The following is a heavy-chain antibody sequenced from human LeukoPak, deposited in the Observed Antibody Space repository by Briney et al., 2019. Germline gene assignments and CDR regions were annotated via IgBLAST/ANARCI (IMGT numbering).Heavy chain of an antibody. J-gene: IGHJ4*02. CDR2: IKEDGSEK. CDR1: GFTFSSYW. D-gene: IGHD1-1*01. V-gene: IGHV3-7*03. Sequence: GGSLRLSCAASGFTFSSYWMSWVRQAPGKGLEWVANIKEDGSEKYCVDSVKGRFTISRDNAKNTLFLQMNSLRAGDTAVYYCANLTPDSTTPTDFWGQGTLVTVSS. CDR3: ANLTPDSTTPTDF.